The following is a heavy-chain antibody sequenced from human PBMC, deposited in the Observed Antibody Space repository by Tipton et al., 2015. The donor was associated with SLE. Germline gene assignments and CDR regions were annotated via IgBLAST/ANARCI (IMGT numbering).Heavy chain of an antibody. D-gene: IGHD3-10*01. CDR1: GFIFSTYE. CDR2: IDTRGDTI. J-gene: IGHJ4*02. Sequence: SLRLSCATSGFIFSTYEFNWVRQAPGKGLEWVSYIDTRGDTIQYADSVKGRFTVSRDNSKNTLYLQMNSLRAEDTALYYCAKAGLNYCGDYWGQGTLVAVSS. V-gene: IGHV3-48*03. CDR3: AKAGLNYCGDY.